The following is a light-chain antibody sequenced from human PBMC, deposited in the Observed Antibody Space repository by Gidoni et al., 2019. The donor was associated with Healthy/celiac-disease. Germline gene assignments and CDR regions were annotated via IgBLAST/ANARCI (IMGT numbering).Light chain of an antibody. Sequence: DIQLTQSPSFLSASVRDRVTITCRASQGISSYLAWYQQKPGKAPKLLIYAASTLQSGVPSRFSGSGSGTEFTLTISSLQPEDFATYYCQQLNSYRTFGGGTKVEIK. CDR1: QGISSY. CDR2: AAS. V-gene: IGKV1-9*01. J-gene: IGKJ4*01. CDR3: QQLNSYRT.